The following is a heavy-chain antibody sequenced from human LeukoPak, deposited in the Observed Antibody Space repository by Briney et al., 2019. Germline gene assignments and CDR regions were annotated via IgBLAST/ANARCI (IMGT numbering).Heavy chain of an antibody. CDR2: IKQDGSEK. Sequence: PGGSLRLSCAASGFTFSSYWMSWVRQAPGKGLEWVANIKQDGSEKYYVDSVKGRFTISRDNAKNSLYLQMNSLRAEDTAVYYCARDALLVRGVTFGAFDIWGQGTMVTVSS. J-gene: IGHJ3*02. CDR1: GFTFSSYW. V-gene: IGHV3-7*01. CDR3: ARDALLVRGVTFGAFDI. D-gene: IGHD3-10*01.